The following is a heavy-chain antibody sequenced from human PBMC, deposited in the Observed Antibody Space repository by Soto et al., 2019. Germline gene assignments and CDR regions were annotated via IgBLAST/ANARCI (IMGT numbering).Heavy chain of an antibody. CDR3: ARGPIAAAPAAAY. V-gene: IGHV1-69*13. CDR1: GGTFSSYA. D-gene: IGHD6-25*01. J-gene: IGHJ4*02. CDR2: IIPIFGTA. Sequence: SVKVSCKASGGTFSSYAISWVRQAPGQGLELMGGIIPIFGTANYAQKFQGRVTITADESTSTAYMELSSLRSEDTAVYYCARGPIAAAPAAAYWGQGTLVTVSS.